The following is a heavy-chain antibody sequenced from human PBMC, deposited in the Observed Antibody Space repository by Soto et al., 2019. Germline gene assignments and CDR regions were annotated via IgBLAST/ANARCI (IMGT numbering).Heavy chain of an antibody. J-gene: IGHJ4*02. V-gene: IGHV1-69*13. CDR2: IIPIFGTA. D-gene: IGHD5-18*01. CDR1: GGTFSSYA. Sequence: SVKVSCKASGGTFSSYAISWVRQAPGQGLEWMGGIIPIFGTANYAQKFQGRVTITADESTSTAYMELSSLRSEDTAVYYCARSSGIQLWYEYYFDYWGQGTLVTVSS. CDR3: ARSSGIQLWYEYYFDY.